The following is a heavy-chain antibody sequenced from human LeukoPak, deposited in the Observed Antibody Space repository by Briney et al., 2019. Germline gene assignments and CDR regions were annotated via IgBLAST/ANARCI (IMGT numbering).Heavy chain of an antibody. V-gene: IGHV4-4*02. CDR2: MYHSGST. J-gene: IGHJ4*02. CDR3: AGERGEEYSSGWYKRNYFDN. CDR1: GGSISSSYW. Sequence: PSETLSLTCAVSGGSISSSYWWSWVRQPPGKGLEWIGEMYHSGSTNYNPSLESRVAISADMSKNQFSLKLTSVTGADTAVYYCAGERGEEYSSGWYKRNYFDNWGQGIRVTVSS. D-gene: IGHD6-19*01.